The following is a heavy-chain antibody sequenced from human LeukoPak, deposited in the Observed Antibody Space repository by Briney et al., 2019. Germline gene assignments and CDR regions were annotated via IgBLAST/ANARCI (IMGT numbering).Heavy chain of an antibody. CDR2: THYRSTWYN. D-gene: IGHD2-2*01. J-gene: IGHJ5*02. V-gene: IGHV6-1*01. Sequence: SQTLSLTCAISGDSVSSNSVTWNWIGQSPSRGLEWLGRTHYRSTWYNDYAVSVRGRITVNPDTSKNQFSLHLNSVTPEDTAVYYCARRLTQYDCFDPWGQGILVTVSS. CDR3: ARRLTQYDCFDP. CDR1: GDSVSSNSVT.